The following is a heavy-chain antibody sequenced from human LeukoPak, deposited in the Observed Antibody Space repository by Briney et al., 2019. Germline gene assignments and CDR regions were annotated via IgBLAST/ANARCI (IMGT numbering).Heavy chain of an antibody. CDR1: GFPFSSYW. CDR3: ARGITIFGVVLDY. J-gene: IGHJ4*02. V-gene: IGHV3-7*03. CDR2: IKQDGSKK. D-gene: IGHD3-3*01. Sequence: GGSLRLSCVASGFPFSSYWMTWVRQAPGKGLEWVANIKQDGSKKSYVDSVKGRFTISRDNAKNSLYLQMDSLRAEDTAVYYCARGITIFGVVLDYWGQGTLVTVSS.